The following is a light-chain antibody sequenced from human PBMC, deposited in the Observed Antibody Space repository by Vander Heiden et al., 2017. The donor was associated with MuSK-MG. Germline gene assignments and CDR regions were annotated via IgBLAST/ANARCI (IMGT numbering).Light chain of an antibody. V-gene: IGKV1-5*01. CDR3: QQYGSYWT. CDR2: GAS. J-gene: IGKJ1*01. Sequence: DIQMTQSPSTLTASVGDRVTITCRASQSILTWVAWYQQIPGKAPKLLIYGASSLQSGVPSRFSGSGSGTEFTLTISSLQPDDFATYYCQQYGSYWTFGQGTKVEIK. CDR1: QSILTW.